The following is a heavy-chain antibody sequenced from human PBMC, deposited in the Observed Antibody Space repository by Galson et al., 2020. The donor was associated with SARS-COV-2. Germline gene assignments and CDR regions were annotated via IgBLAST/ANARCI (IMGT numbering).Heavy chain of an antibody. CDR3: ARHSTYDSGGYQGAFDI. J-gene: IGHJ3*02. V-gene: IGHV4-59*08. Sequence: SETLSLTFTVSGGSINKYYWSWIRQPPGKGLEWIGYIYYSGTTNHNPSLKSRVTISVDTSQNQFSLRLSSVTAADTAVYYCARHSTYDSGGYQGAFDIWGQGTMVTVSS. CDR2: IYYSGTT. D-gene: IGHD3-22*01. CDR1: GGSINKYY.